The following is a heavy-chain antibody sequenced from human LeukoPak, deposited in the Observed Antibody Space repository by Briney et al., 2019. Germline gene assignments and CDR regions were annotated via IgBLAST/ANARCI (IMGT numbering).Heavy chain of an antibody. CDR1: GFTLSRYN. V-gene: IGHV3-21*01. CDR2: ISSSSSYI. J-gene: IGHJ6*03. D-gene: IGHD3-9*01. Sequence: GGSLRLSCAASGFTLSRYNMNWVRQAPGKGLEWVSSISSSSSYIYYADSVKGRFTISRDNAKNSLYLQMNSLRAEDTAVYYCIRPLVLKPPQPLYMDVWGKGTTVTVSS. CDR3: IRPLVLKPPQPLYMDV.